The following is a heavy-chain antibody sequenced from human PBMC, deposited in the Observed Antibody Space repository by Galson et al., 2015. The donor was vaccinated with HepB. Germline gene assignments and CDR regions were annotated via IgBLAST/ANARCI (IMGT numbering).Heavy chain of an antibody. V-gene: IGHV3-21*01. D-gene: IGHD7-27*01. J-gene: IGHJ4*02. CDR2: ISSSSSYI. CDR3: ARLSDTGRPWGVVSDY. CDR1: GFTFSSYS. Sequence: SLRLSCAASGFTFSSYSMNWVRQAPGKGLEWVSSISSSSSYIYYADSVKGRFTISRDNAKNSLYLQMNSLRAEDTAVYYCARLSDTGRPWGVVSDYWGQGTLVTVSS.